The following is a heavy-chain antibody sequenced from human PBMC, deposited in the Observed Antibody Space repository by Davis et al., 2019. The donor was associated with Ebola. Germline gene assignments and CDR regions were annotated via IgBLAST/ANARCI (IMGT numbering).Heavy chain of an antibody. CDR3: ARLVYSNYLRYYYGMDV. Sequence: MPSETLSLTCTVSGGSISSYYWSWIRQPPGKGLEWIGYIYYSGSTNYNPSLKSRVTISVDTSKNQFSLKLSSVTAADTAVYYCARLVYSNYLRYYYGMDVWGQGTTVTVSS. D-gene: IGHD4-11*01. J-gene: IGHJ6*02. CDR1: GGSISSYY. V-gene: IGHV4-59*01. CDR2: IYYSGST.